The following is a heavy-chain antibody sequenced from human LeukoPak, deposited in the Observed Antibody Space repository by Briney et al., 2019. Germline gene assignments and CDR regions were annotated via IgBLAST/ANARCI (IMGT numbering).Heavy chain of an antibody. CDR1: GGTFSSYA. J-gene: IGHJ3*02. V-gene: IGHV1-69*06. CDR2: IIPISGTA. CDR3: ARDHGGYSYGYDAFDI. D-gene: IGHD5-18*01. Sequence: SVKVSCKASGGTFSSYAISWVRQAPGQGLEWMGGIIPISGTANYAQKFQGRVTITADKSTSTAYMELSSLRSEDTAVYYCARDHGGYSYGYDAFDIWGQGTMVTVSS.